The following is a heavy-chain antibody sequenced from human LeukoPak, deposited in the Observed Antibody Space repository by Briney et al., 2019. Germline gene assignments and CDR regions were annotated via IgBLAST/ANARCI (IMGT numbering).Heavy chain of an antibody. V-gene: IGHV3-23*01. J-gene: IGHJ3*02. CDR1: GFTFSSYA. CDR3: AKGRGSYYDAFDI. Sequence: GGSLRLSCAASGFTFSSYAMSWVRQAPGKGLEWVSAISGSGGSTYYADPVKGRFTISRDNSKNTLYLQMNSLRAEDTAVYYCAKGRGSYYDAFDIWGQGTMVTVSS. CDR2: ISGSGGST. D-gene: IGHD1-26*01.